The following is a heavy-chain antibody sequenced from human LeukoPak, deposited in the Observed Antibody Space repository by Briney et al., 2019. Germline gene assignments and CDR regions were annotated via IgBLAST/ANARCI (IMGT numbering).Heavy chain of an antibody. CDR2: TYYRSKWYN. D-gene: IGHD6-19*01. V-gene: IGHV6-1*01. CDR3: ARARDSGGWYFDY. CDR1: GDSVSSNSAA. Sequence: SQTLSLTCAISGDSVSSNSAAWNWIRQSPSRGLEWLGRTYYRSKWYNDYGASVKSRITINPDTSKNQFSLQLNSVSPEDAAVYYCARARDSGGWYFDYWGQGTLVTVSS. J-gene: IGHJ4*02.